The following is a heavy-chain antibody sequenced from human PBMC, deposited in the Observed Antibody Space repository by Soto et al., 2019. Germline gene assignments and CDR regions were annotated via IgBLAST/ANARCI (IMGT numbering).Heavy chain of an antibody. Sequence: QVQLQESGPGLVKPSETLSLTCTVSGASLTNYHWSWIRQPPGKGLEWIGYIYYTGSTNYNPSLKSRVTLSVDTSKNLFSLSLSSVTAADTAVYYCARGFAIGWYTYYFDYWGQGPLVTVSS. CDR2: IYYTGST. CDR3: ARGFAIGWYTYYFDY. V-gene: IGHV4-59*08. J-gene: IGHJ4*02. CDR1: GASLTNYH. D-gene: IGHD6-19*01.